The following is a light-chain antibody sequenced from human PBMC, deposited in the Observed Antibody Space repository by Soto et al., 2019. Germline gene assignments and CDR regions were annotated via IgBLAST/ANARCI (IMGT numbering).Light chain of an antibody. Sequence: EIVMTQSPATLSVSPGERATLSCRASQSVSSNLAWYQQKPGQAPRLLIYGASTRATAIPARFSGSGSGTEFTLTISSLQSEDFAVYYCQQYNNWPRTFGQGTKVYIK. CDR3: QQYNNWPRT. J-gene: IGKJ1*01. CDR1: QSVSSN. V-gene: IGKV3-15*01. CDR2: GAS.